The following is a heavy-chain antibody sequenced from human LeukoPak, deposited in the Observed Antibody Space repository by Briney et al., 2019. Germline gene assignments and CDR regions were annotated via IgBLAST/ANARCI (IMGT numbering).Heavy chain of an antibody. J-gene: IGHJ4*02. CDR2: IIPIFGTA. CDR1: GGTFSSYA. D-gene: IGHD3-22*01. CDR3: ASGYDSSGYYYYFDY. V-gene: IGHV1-69*01. Sequence: SVKVSCKASGGTFSSYAISWVRQAPGQGLEWMGGIIPIFGTANYAQKFQGRVTITADESTSTAYMELSSLRPEDTAVYYCASGYDSSGYYYYFDYWGQGTLVTVSS.